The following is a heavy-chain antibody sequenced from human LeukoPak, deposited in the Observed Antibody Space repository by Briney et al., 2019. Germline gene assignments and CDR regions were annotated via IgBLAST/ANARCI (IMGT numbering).Heavy chain of an antibody. CDR1: GFTFSSYG. J-gene: IGHJ4*02. CDR3: AKDGYEYSGYDHFDY. Sequence: GGSLRLSCAASGFTFSSYGMSWVRQAPGKGLEWVSAISGSGGSTYYADSVKGRFTISRDNSKNTLYLQMNSLRAEDTAVYYCAKDGYEYSGYDHFDYWGQGTLVTVSS. CDR2: ISGSGGST. V-gene: IGHV3-23*01. D-gene: IGHD5-12*01.